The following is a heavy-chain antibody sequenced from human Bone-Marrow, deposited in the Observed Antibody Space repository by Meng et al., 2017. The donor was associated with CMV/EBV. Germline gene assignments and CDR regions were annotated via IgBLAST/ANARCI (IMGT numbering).Heavy chain of an antibody. CDR3: ARDERFLEWLFGY. Sequence: SETLSLTCTVSGGSISSYYWSWIRQPPGKGLEWIGYIYYSGSTNYNPSLKSRVTISVDTSKNQFSLKLSSVTAADTAVYYCARDERFLEWLFGYWGQGTRVTVYS. D-gene: IGHD3-3*01. V-gene: IGHV4-59*12. CDR1: GGSISSYY. J-gene: IGHJ4*02. CDR2: IYYSGST.